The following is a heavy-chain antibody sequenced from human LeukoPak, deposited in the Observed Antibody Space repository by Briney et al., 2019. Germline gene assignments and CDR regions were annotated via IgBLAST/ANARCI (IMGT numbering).Heavy chain of an antibody. CDR1: GFPFSDYV. Sequence: GGSLRLSCAASGFPFSDYVMHWVRQAPGKGLEWVAVISYDGPNKYYADSVKGRFTISRDNSKSRLYLQMNSLRAEDTAVYYCAKGMATYGSGTLFDYWGQGTLVTVSS. CDR2: ISYDGPNK. J-gene: IGHJ4*02. CDR3: AKGMATYGSGTLFDY. D-gene: IGHD3-10*01. V-gene: IGHV3-30*18.